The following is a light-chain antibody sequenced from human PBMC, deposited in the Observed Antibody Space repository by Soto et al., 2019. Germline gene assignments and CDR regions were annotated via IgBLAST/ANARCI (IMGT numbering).Light chain of an antibody. V-gene: IGLV3-9*01. CDR1: NIGSKS. CDR2: RDS. CDR3: QIWDSSGTYV. J-gene: IGLJ1*01. Sequence: SSELTQPRSVSVALGQTAKITCVGDNIGSKSVHWYQQKTGQGPVLVIYRDSNRPSGIPERFSGSNSANMATLTINRAQAGDEGDYFCQIWDSSGTYVFGAGTKVTVL.